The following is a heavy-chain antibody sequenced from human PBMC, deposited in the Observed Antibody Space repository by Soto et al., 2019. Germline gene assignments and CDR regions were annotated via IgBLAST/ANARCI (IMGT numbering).Heavy chain of an antibody. CDR2: IYHSGST. Sequence: QLQLQESGSGLVKPSQPLSLTCAVSGGSISSGGYSWSWIRQPPGKGLEWIGYIYHSGSTYYNPSLKSRVSISVDRSKNQFSLKRSSVTAADTAVYYGARARRGVIHRGHNWFDPWGQGTLVTVSS. V-gene: IGHV4-30-2*01. D-gene: IGHD3-10*01. CDR3: ARARRGVIHRGHNWFDP. J-gene: IGHJ5*02. CDR1: GGSISSGGYS.